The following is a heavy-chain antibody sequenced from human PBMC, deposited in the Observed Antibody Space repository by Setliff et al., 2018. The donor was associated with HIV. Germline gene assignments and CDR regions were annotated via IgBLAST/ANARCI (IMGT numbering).Heavy chain of an antibody. J-gene: IGHJ4*02. V-gene: IGHV4-61*09. CDR2: IHTSGST. CDR3: ARVSSSYYFLGAVDS. D-gene: IGHD6-13*01. CDR1: GGSINSDSYY. Sequence: SETLSLTCTVFGGSINSDSYYWTWIRQPAGKGLEWIGHIHTSGSTNYNPSLKSRVTISIDTSKNQFSLKLRSATATDTALYYCARVSSSYYFLGAVDSWGQGTLVTV.